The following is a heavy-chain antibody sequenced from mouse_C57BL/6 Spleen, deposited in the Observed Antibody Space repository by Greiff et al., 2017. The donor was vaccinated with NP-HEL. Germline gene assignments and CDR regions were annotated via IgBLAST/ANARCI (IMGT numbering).Heavy chain of an antibody. V-gene: IGHV1-55*01. CDR3: AREEDGSSYFDH. D-gene: IGHD2-3*01. CDR2: IYPGSGST. CDR1: GYTFTSYW. J-gene: IGHJ2*01. Sequence: QVQLQQPGAELVKPGASVKMSCKASGYTFTSYWITWVKQRPGQGLEWIGDIYPGSGSTNYNEKFKSKATLTVDTSSSTAYMQLSSLTSEDSAVYYCAREEDGSSYFDHWGQGTTLTVSS.